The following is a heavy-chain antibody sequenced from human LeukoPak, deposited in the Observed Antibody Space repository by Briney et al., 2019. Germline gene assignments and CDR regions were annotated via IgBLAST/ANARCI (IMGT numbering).Heavy chain of an antibody. J-gene: IGHJ4*02. D-gene: IGHD6-19*01. Sequence: SETLSLTCTASGGSISGYYWSWIRQPPGKGLEWIGYIYYSGSTNYNPSLKSRVTISVDTSKNQFSLKLSSVTAADTAVYYCARVGSSGWFGDFDYWGQGTLVTVSS. CDR2: IYYSGST. CDR3: ARVGSSGWFGDFDY. CDR1: GGSISGYY. V-gene: IGHV4-59*01.